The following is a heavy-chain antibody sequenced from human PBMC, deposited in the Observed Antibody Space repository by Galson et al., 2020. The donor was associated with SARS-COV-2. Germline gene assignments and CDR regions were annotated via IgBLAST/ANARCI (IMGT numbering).Heavy chain of an antibody. CDR1: GFTFSAYW. CDR2: SNPDGSEK. J-gene: IGHJ5*01. Sequence: GESLKISCAASGFTFSAYWMSWVRQAPGKGLEWLANSNPDGSEKYYVDSVKGRFTISRDNAQNSQYLHLNSLRAEDTAVFYCAMFETEATLDSWGQGTLVTVSS. D-gene: IGHD6-25*01. CDR3: AMFETEATLDS. V-gene: IGHV3-7*01.